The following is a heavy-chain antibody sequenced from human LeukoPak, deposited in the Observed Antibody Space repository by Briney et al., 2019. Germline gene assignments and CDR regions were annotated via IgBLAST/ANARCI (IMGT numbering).Heavy chain of an antibody. J-gene: IGHJ4*02. CDR1: GYTFTGDY. D-gene: IGHD3-10*01. Sequence: GASVKVSCKASGYTFTGDYMHWVRQAPGQGLEWIGWINPNSGGTNYAQKFQGRVTMTRDTSISTAYMELSRLRSDDTAVYYCARDLRYYYGSGSYGLSDYWGQGTLVTVSS. CDR3: ARDLRYYYGSGSYGLSDY. CDR2: INPNSGGT. V-gene: IGHV1-2*02.